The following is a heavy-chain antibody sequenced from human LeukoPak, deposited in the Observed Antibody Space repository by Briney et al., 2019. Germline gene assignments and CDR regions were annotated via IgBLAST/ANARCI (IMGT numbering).Heavy chain of an antibody. CDR3: ARCITKIVVVTEDAFDI. D-gene: IGHD3-22*01. J-gene: IGHJ3*02. Sequence: GRSLRLSCAASGFTFSSYAMHWVRQAPGKGLEWVAVISYDGSNKYYADSVKGRFTISRDNSKNTLYLQMNSLRAEDTAVYYCARCITKIVVVTEDAFDIWGQGTMVTVSS. CDR2: ISYDGSNK. CDR1: GFTFSSYA. V-gene: IGHV3-30-3*01.